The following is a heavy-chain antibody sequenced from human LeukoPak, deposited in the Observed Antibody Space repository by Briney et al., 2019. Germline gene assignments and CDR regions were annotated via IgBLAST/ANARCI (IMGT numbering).Heavy chain of an antibody. CDR3: ARGGSGSYYYYYMDV. V-gene: IGHV4-34*01. CDR2: INHSGST. D-gene: IGHD3-10*01. Sequence: PSETLSLTCAVYGGSFSGYYWSWIRQPPGKGLEWIGEINHSGSTNYNPSLKSRVTISVDTPKNQFSLKLSSVTAADTAVYYCARGGSGSYYYYYMDVWGEGTTVTVSS. J-gene: IGHJ6*03. CDR1: GGSFSGYY.